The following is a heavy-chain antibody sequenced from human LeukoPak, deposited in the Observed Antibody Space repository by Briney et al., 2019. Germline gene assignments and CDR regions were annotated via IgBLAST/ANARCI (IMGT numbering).Heavy chain of an antibody. J-gene: IGHJ6*01. CDR1: GFTFSGFA. V-gene: IGHV3-23*01. Sequence: GGSLRLSCAASGFTFSGFAMSWVRRTPGKGLEWVSGISGSGDNTLYADSVKGRFTIPRDNSKNTLYLEMNSLRAEDTAIYYWAKMKGHPLPKYYMDVWGQGTTVTVSS. D-gene: IGHD1-26*01. CDR3: AKMKGHPLPKYYMDV. CDR2: ISGSGDNT.